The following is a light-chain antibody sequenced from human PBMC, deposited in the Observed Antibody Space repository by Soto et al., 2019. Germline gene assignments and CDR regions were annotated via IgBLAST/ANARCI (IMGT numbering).Light chain of an antibody. CDR2: RNN. V-gene: IGLV1-47*01. J-gene: IGLJ2*01. CDR3: AAWDDSLVV. CDR1: SSNIGSNY. Sequence: QAVVTQPPSASGTPGQRVTISCSGSSSNIGSNYVYWYQQLPGTAHKLLIYRNNQRPSGVPDRFSGSKSGTSASLAISGLRSEDEADYYCAAWDDSLVVFGGGTKLTVL.